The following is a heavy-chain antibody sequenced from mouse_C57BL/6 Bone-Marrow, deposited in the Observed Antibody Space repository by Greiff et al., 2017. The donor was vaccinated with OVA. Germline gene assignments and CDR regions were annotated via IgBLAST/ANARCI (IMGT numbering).Heavy chain of an antibody. CDR2: IYPSDSET. V-gene: IGHV1-61*01. Sequence: QVQLQQPGAELVRPGSSVKLSCKASGYTFTSYWMAWVKQRPGQGLEWIGNIYPSDSETHYNQKFKDKATLTLDKSSSTAYMQLSSLTSEDSAVYYCARRGAWSYYYGSSPYYYAMDYWGQGTSVTVSS. D-gene: IGHD1-1*01. CDR3: ARRGAWSYYYGSSPYYYAMDY. J-gene: IGHJ4*01. CDR1: GYTFTSYW.